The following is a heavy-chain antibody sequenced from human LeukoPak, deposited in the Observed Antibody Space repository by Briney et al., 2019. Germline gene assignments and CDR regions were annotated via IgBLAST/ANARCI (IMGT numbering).Heavy chain of an antibody. D-gene: IGHD6-19*01. CDR3: ARGPVALDY. J-gene: IGHJ4*02. CDR1: GGSISSSSYY. CDR2: INHSGST. Sequence: SETLSLTCTVSGGSISSSSYYWSWIRQPPGKGLEWIGEINHSGSTNYNPSLKSRVTISVDTSKNQFSLKLSSVTAADTAVYYCARGPVALDYWGQGTLVTVSS. V-gene: IGHV4-39*07.